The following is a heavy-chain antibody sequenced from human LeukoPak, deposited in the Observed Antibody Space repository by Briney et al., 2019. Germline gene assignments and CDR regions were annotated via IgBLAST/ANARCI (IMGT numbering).Heavy chain of an antibody. Sequence: SETLSLTCAVYGGSFSGYYWSWIRQPPGKGLEWIGEINHSGSTNYNPSLKSRVTISVDTSKNQFSLKLSSVTAADTAVYYCARGSLVVTARGYYYYMDVWGKGTTVTVSS. CDR3: ARGSLVVTARGYYYYMDV. CDR2: INHSGST. J-gene: IGHJ6*03. V-gene: IGHV4-34*01. CDR1: GGSFSGYY. D-gene: IGHD2-21*02.